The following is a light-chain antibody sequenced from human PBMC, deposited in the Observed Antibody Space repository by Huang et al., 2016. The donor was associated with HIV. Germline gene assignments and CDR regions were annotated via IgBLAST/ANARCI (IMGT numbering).Light chain of an antibody. CDR3: QQYNSDWT. Sequence: DIQMTQSPSTLSASVGDRVTITCRASQSITTWLAWYQQKPGKAPKLLSSKASALESGVPSRFSGSGSGTEFTLTINSLQPDDFATYYCQQYNSDWTFGQGTKVEIK. CDR2: KAS. CDR1: QSITTW. V-gene: IGKV1-5*03. J-gene: IGKJ1*01.